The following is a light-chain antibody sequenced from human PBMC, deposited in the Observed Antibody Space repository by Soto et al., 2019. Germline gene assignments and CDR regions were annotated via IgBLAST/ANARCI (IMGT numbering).Light chain of an antibody. CDR1: QDITNN. V-gene: IGKV1-33*01. CDR3: QHYDHCPIT. CDR2: DAS. Sequence: EIPMSKSPSSLSASEGDRIASPCRASQDITNNLAWYQQKPGQAPRLLLYDASTLDTGIPARFSGSGSGTDFTLTISSLQPEDIAAYYCQHYDHCPITFGQGTLLEIK. J-gene: IGKJ5*01.